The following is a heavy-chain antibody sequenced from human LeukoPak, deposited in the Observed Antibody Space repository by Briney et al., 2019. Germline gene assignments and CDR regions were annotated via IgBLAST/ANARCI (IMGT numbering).Heavy chain of an antibody. CDR3: ARYRGSSSLYYFDY. D-gene: IGHD6-13*01. CDR1: GFTFSSYG. V-gene: IGHV3-7*01. CDR2: IKQDGSEK. J-gene: IGHJ4*02. Sequence: GGSLRLSCAASGFTFSSYGMRWVRQAPGKGLEWVANIKQDGSEKYYVDSVKGRFTISRDNAKNSLYLQMNSLRAEDTAVYYCARYRGSSSLYYFDYWGQGTPVTVSS.